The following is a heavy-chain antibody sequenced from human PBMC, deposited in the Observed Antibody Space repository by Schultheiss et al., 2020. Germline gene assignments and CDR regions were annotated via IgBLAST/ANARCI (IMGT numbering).Heavy chain of an antibody. D-gene: IGHD6-19*01. J-gene: IGHJ4*02. Sequence: GGSLRLSCKGSGYSFTSYWISWVRQMPGKGLEWMGRIDPSDSYTNYSPSFQGHVTISADKSISTAYLQWSSLKASDTAMYYCARRYSSGSPCDYWGQGTLVTVSS. CDR3: ARRYSSGSPCDY. V-gene: IGHV5-10-1*01. CDR2: IDPSDSYT. CDR1: GYSFTSYW.